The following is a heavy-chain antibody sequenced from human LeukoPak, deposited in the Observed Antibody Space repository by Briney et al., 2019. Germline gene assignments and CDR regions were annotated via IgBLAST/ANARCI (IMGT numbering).Heavy chain of an antibody. V-gene: IGHV3-33*01. Sequence: PGGSLRLSCAASGFTFSNYGMHGVRQAPGKGLEWVAALLYDGNTKHYADSVKGRFTISRDNSKNTFYLQMNSLTAEDTAVYYCARNPRPEIQYYYRDVWRKGTTVGVPS. CDR3: ARNPRPEIQYYYRDV. CDR2: LLYDGNTK. J-gene: IGHJ6*03. CDR1: GFTFSNYG.